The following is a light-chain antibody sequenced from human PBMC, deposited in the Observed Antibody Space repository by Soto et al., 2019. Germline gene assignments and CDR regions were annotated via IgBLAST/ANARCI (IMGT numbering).Light chain of an antibody. CDR3: QQYDNSPLT. CDR1: QSVSSSY. V-gene: IGKV3-20*01. J-gene: IGKJ4*01. Sequence: EIVLTQSPGTLSLSPGERATLSCRASQSVSSSYLAWYQQKPGQAPRLLIYGASNRAAGIPDRFSGSGSGTDFTLTINSLEPEDFAVYYCQQYDNSPLTFGGGTKVDIK. CDR2: GAS.